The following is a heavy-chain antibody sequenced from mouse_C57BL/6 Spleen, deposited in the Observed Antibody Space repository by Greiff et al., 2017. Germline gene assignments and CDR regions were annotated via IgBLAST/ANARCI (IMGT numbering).Heavy chain of an antibody. Sequence: QVQLQQPGAELVKPGASVKLSCKASGYTFTSYWMHWVKQRPGQGLEWIGMIHPNSGSTNYNEKFKSKATLTVDKSSSTAYMQLSSLTSEDSAVYYWVTVVAPYWYFDVWGTGTTVTVSS. J-gene: IGHJ1*03. CDR2: IHPNSGST. CDR3: VTVVAPYWYFDV. D-gene: IGHD1-1*01. V-gene: IGHV1-64*01. CDR1: GYTFTSYW.